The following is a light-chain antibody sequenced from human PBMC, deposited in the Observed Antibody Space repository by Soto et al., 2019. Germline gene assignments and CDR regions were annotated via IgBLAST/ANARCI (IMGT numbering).Light chain of an antibody. CDR3: SSYTSSSTL. CDR1: SSDVGGYSY. CDR2: EVS. V-gene: IGLV2-14*01. Sequence: QSALTQPPSASGSPGQSVAISCTGTSSDVGGYSYVSWYQQHPGKAPKLMIYEVSNRPSGVSNRFSGSKSGNTASLTISGLQAEDEADYYCSSYTSSSTLFGGGTKVTVL. J-gene: IGLJ2*01.